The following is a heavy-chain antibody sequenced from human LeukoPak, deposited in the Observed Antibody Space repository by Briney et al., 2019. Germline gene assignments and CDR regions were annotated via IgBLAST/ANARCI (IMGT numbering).Heavy chain of an antibody. J-gene: IGHJ4*02. Sequence: GGSLRLSCAASGFTFSSYWMSWVRQAPGKGLEWVANIKQDGSEKYYVDSVKGRFTISRDNAKNSLYLQMNSLRAGDTAVYYCARSGEIHPFDYWGQGTLVTVSS. CDR3: ARSGEIHPFDY. V-gene: IGHV3-7*01. D-gene: IGHD3-10*01. CDR2: IKQDGSEK. CDR1: GFTFSSYW.